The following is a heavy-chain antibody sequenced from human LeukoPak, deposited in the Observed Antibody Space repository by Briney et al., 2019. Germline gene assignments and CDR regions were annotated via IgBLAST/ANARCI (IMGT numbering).Heavy chain of an antibody. CDR1: DDSITMYY. CDR2: IYYSGST. V-gene: IGHV4-59*01. CDR3: ARVDSSSSTYLYYYYYYMDV. D-gene: IGHD6-6*01. Sequence: SETLSLTCTVSDDSITMYYWTWIRQPPGKGLEWIGYIYYSGSTNYNPSLKSRVTISVDTSKNQFSLKLSSVTAADTAVYYCARVDSSSSTYLYYYYYYMDVWGKGTTVTVSS. J-gene: IGHJ6*03.